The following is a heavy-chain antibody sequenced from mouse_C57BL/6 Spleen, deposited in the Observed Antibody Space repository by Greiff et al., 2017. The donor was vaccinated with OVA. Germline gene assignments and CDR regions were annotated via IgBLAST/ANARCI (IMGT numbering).Heavy chain of an antibody. J-gene: IGHJ1*03. CDR2: ISYDGSN. CDR1: GYSITSGYY. D-gene: IGHD2-5*01. CDR3: AREGDSNPRRGYFDV. V-gene: IGHV3-6*01. Sequence: ESGPGLVKPSQSLSLTCSVTGYSITSGYYWNWIRQFPGNKLEWMGYISYDGSNNYNPSLKNRISITRDPSKNQFFLKLNSVTTEDTATYYGAREGDSNPRRGYFDVWGTGTTVTVSS.